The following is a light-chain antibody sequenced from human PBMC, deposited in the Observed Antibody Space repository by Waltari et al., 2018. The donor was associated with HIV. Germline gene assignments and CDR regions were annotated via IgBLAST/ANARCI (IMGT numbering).Light chain of an antibody. CDR3: QQYGRSPRT. V-gene: IGKV3-20*01. CDR1: RRIQNS. Sequence: VFTQSPGTLSLSRGESVTLSCGASRRIQNSLAWYPQKPGQAPMLLIYDAPSRATGTPDRFSGSGSGTDFTLSISRLEPEDFAVYYCQQYGRSPRTFGQGTKVEIK. J-gene: IGKJ1*01. CDR2: DAP.